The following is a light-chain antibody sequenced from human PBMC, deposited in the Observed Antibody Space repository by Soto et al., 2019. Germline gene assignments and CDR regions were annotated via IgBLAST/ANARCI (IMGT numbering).Light chain of an antibody. Sequence: EIVLTQSPGTLSLSPGESTTLSCRASQSVGRNFLAWYQQKPGRAPRLLIHGASYRATGVPDRFSGSGSETDFTLTISRLDPEDFAVYYCHQYAASPLTFGGGTKVEIK. J-gene: IGKJ4*01. CDR1: QSVGRNF. V-gene: IGKV3-20*01. CDR2: GAS. CDR3: HQYAASPLT.